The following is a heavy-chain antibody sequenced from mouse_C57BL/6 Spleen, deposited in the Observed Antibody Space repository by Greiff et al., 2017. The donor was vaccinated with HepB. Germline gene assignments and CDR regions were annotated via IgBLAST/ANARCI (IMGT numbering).Heavy chain of an antibody. D-gene: IGHD2-4*01. Sequence: VQLQQSGAELARPGASVKMSCKASGYTFTSYTMHWVKQRPGQGLEWIGYINPSSGYTKYNQKFKDKATLTADKSSSTAYMQLSSLTSEDSAVYYCARSPYDYDKYYAMDYWGQGTSVTVSS. CDR2: INPSSGYT. V-gene: IGHV1-4*01. J-gene: IGHJ4*01. CDR1: GYTFTSYT. CDR3: ARSPYDYDKYYAMDY.